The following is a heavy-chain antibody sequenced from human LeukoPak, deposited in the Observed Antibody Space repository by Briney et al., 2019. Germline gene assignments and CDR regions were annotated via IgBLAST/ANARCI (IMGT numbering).Heavy chain of an antibody. CDR2: IYHSGST. D-gene: IGHD6-13*01. Sequence: SQTLSLTCAVSGGSLSSGGYSWSWIRQPPGKGLDWIGYIYHSGSTYYNPSLKSRVTISVDRSKNQFSLKLSSVTAADTAVYYCAASSSWYVYFDYWGQGTLVTVYS. J-gene: IGHJ4*02. CDR3: AASSSWYVYFDY. CDR1: GGSLSSGGYS. V-gene: IGHV4-30-2*01.